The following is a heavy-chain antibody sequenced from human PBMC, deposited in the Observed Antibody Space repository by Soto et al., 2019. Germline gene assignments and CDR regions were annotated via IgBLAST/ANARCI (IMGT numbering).Heavy chain of an antibody. J-gene: IGHJ4*02. CDR3: AREVGSRRLDY. CDR2: MNPTSGNT. CDR1: GYTFTSYD. D-gene: IGHD1-26*01. Sequence: QVQLVQSGAEVKKPGASVKVSCKASGYTFTSYDINCVRQATGQGLEWMGWMNPTSGNTGYAQKFQGRVTMTRNTSISTAYMELSSLRSEDTDVYYCAREVGSRRLDYWGQGTLVTVSS. V-gene: IGHV1-8*01.